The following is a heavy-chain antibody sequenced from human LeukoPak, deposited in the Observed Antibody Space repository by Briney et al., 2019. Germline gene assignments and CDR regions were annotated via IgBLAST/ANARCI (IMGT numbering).Heavy chain of an antibody. Sequence: VASVKVSCKASGYTFTSYDINWVRQATGQGLEWMGWMNPNSGNTGYAQKFQGRVTMTRNTSISTAYMELSSLRSEDTAVYYCARDQIPYYYGSGSPYYYGMGVWGQGTTVTVSS. CDR1: GYTFTSYD. CDR3: ARDQIPYYYGSGSPYYYGMGV. V-gene: IGHV1-8*01. J-gene: IGHJ6*02. CDR2: MNPNSGNT. D-gene: IGHD3-10*01.